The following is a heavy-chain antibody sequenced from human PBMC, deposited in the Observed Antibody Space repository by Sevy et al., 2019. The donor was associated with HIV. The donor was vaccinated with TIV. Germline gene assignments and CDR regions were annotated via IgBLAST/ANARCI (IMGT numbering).Heavy chain of an antibody. D-gene: IGHD3-10*01. J-gene: IGHJ6*02. CDR3: ARANTMVRGVRGYYYYGMDV. CDR2: IIPSGGST. CDR1: GYTFTSYY. Sequence: ASVKVSCKASGYTFTSYYMHWVRQAPGQGLEWMGIIIPSGGSTSYAQKFLGRVTMTRDTSTSTVYMELSSLRSEDTAVYYCARANTMVRGVRGYYYYGMDVWGQGTTVTVSS. V-gene: IGHV1-46*01.